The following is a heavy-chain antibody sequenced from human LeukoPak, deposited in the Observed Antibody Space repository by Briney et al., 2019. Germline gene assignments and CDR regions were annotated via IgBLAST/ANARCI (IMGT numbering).Heavy chain of an antibody. D-gene: IGHD3-10*01. J-gene: IGHJ5*02. CDR2: ITTLSHSI. Sequence: GRSLRLSCAASGFTLSDYHMNCVRHAPREGLEWLSSITTLSHSIYYAAAVRGRFTISRDNAKNSLYLQMNSLRGEDTAVYYWARSGGPGTYHQLRYNWFDPWGQGTLVTVSS. CDR1: GFTLSDYH. V-gene: IGHV3-21*01. CDR3: ARSGGPGTYHQLRYNWFDP.